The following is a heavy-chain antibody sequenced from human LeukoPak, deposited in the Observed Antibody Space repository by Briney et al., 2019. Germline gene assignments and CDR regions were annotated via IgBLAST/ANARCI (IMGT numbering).Heavy chain of an antibody. J-gene: IGHJ2*01. Sequence: WASEKVSCKASGYTITDYYLHWVRQAPGQGLEWMGWIIPNTGGTNYAQKFQDWVTMSSDTSISTAYMELSSLRSDDTAVYYCARGSPSYAQWHFDLWGRGTLVTVSS. CDR2: IIPNTGGT. CDR1: GYTITDYY. V-gene: IGHV1-2*04. CDR3: ARGSPSYAQWHFDL. D-gene: IGHD2/OR15-2a*01.